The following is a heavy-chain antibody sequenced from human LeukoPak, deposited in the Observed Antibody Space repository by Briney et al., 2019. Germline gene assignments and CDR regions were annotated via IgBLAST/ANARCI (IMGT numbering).Heavy chain of an antibody. CDR2: ISSSSYI. CDR1: GFTFSSYS. D-gene: IGHD3-22*01. V-gene: IGHV3-21*01. Sequence: PGGSLRLSCAASGFTFSSYSMNWVRQAPGKGLEWVSSISSSSYIYYADSVKGRFTISRDNAKNSLYLQMNSLRAEDTAVYYCARDYYYDSSGYYAPFDYWGQGTLVTVSS. J-gene: IGHJ4*02. CDR3: ARDYYYDSSGYYAPFDY.